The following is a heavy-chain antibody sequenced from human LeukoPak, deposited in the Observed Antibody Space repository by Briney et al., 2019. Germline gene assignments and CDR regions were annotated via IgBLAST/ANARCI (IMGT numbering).Heavy chain of an antibody. D-gene: IGHD6-13*01. CDR1: GGSFSGYY. Sequence: PSETLSLTCAVYGGSFSGYYWIWIRQHPGKGLEWVGYIDNRGTTYYNPSLKSRVSISADTSKNQFSLRLSSVTAADTAVYYCARDQYISSFRYYGMDVWGQGTTVTVSS. CDR2: IDNRGTT. J-gene: IGHJ6*02. CDR3: ARDQYISSFRYYGMDV. V-gene: IGHV4-34*09.